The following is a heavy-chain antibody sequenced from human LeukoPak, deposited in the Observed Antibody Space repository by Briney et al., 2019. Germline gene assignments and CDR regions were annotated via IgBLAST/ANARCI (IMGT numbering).Heavy chain of an antibody. D-gene: IGHD3-22*01. V-gene: IGHV4-34*01. CDR2: IYYSGST. CDR3: ARRQHASRGYPGIDY. J-gene: IGHJ4*02. Sequence: SETLSLTCAGYGGSFSGYYWSWLRQTPGKGLELLGSIYYSGSTYYNPSLKSRVTISVDTSKNQFSLKVSSVTAADTAVYYCARRQHASRGYPGIDYWGQGTLVTVSS. CDR1: GGSFSGYY.